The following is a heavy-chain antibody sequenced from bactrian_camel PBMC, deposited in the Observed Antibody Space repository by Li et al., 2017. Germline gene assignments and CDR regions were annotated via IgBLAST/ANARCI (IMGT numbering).Heavy chain of an antibody. CDR2: IYTGIGLSVYNTT. CDR1: GYTYNRNC. D-gene: IGHD3*01. J-gene: IGHJ4*01. Sequence: VQLVESGGGSVQAGGSLRLSCAASGYTYNRNCMAWFRQAPGKEREGVAAIYTGIGLSVYNTTYYADSVKGRFTISRDNAKDTLYLQMNSLKIEDTAVYYCALGSSRQATMTARGKGTQVTVS. V-gene: IGHV3S1*01.